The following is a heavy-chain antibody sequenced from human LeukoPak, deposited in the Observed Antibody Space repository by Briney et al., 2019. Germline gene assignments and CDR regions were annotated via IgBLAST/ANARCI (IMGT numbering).Heavy chain of an antibody. J-gene: IGHJ4*02. CDR3: ARWSYDILTGYYPFDY. V-gene: IGHV3-7*03. D-gene: IGHD3-9*01. CDR2: IKQDGSEK. Sequence: GDSLRLSCAASGFIFSGSWMSWVRQAPGKGLEWVANIKQDGSEKYYVDSVKGRFTISRDNAKNSLYLQMNSLRAEDTAVYYCARWSYDILTGYYPFDYWGQGTLVTVSS. CDR1: GFIFSGSW.